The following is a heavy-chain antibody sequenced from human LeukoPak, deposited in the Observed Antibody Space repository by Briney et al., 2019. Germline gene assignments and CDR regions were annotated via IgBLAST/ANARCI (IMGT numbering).Heavy chain of an antibody. V-gene: IGHV3-7*01. D-gene: IGHD4-17*01. CDR1: GFTFSSHW. CDR2: IKQGGSQK. Sequence: GGSLRLSCAASGFTFSSHWMTWVRLAPGKGLEWVANIKQGGSQKYYVDSVKGRFTISRDDAKSTLFLQMNNLRAEDSALYYCARGPNFGDYVDFLDSWGQGTLVTVSS. CDR3: ARGPNFGDYVDFLDS. J-gene: IGHJ4*02.